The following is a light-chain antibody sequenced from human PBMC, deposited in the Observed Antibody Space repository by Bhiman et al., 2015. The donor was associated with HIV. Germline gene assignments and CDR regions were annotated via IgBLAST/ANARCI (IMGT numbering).Light chain of an antibody. V-gene: IGLV1-36*01. Sequence: QSVLTQPPSVSEVPRQRVTISCSGSSSNIGKNPVNWFQQVPGKAPKLLIYYDDLLSSGVSDRFSASKAGTSASLAISGLQSEDEADYYCCSYAGSSTVVFGTGTKVTVL. J-gene: IGLJ1*01. CDR2: YDD. CDR3: CSYAGSSTVV. CDR1: SSNIGKNP.